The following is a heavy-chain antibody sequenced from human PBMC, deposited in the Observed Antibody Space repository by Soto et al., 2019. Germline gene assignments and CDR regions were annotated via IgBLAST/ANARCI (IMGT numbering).Heavy chain of an antibody. CDR3: AKNGQPPYYYYGMDV. V-gene: IGHV1-18*01. J-gene: IGHJ6*02. CDR1: GYTFSRYG. D-gene: IGHD2-8*01. Sequence: QGQLVQSGPEVKKPGASVKVSCKTSGYTFSRYGISWVRQAPGQGLEWMGWISGYNGDTNYAQKVQGRVTMTIDTSXXTAYMELRSLTSDDTAIYYCAKNGQPPYYYYGMDVWGQGTMVTVSS. CDR2: ISGYNGDT.